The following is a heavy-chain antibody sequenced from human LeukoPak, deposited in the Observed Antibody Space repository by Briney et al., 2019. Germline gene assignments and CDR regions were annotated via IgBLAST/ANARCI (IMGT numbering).Heavy chain of an antibody. V-gene: IGHV3-15*01. CDR3: TTRVVTTNDH. CDR1: GFTFNNVW. J-gene: IGHJ4*02. D-gene: IGHD2-21*02. Sequence: TGGSLRLSCAASGFTFNNVWMNWVRQAPGRGLEWVGRIKTKADGETTDYPAPVRGRFTISRDDSKATLYLHMNRLKSEDTAVYYRTTRVVTTNDHWGQGTLVTVSS. CDR2: IKTKADGETT.